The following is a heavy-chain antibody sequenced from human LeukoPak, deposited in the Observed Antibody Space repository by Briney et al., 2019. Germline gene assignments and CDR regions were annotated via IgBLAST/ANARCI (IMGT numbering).Heavy chain of an antibody. V-gene: IGHV3-48*03. CDR2: IGGSRSGI. CDR1: GFTFSSYD. J-gene: IGHJ6*04. Sequence: GGFLRLSCAASGFTFSSYDMNWVRQAPGKGLEWVSYIGGSRSGIYYADSVKGQFTISRDNARNSLYLQMNSLRAEDTAVYYCARSSFSNGMDVWGRGTTVTVSS. CDR3: ARSSFSNGMDV. D-gene: IGHD3-10*01.